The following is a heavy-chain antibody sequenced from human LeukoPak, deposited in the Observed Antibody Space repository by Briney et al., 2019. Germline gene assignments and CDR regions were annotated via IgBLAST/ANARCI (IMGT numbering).Heavy chain of an antibody. V-gene: IGHV1-18*01. CDR3: ARASIDYFPIDY. Sequence: ASVKVSCKASGGTVTSYTISWVRQAPGQGLEWRGRISTKNGYTEYAQKFQGRVAMTTDTSTNTAYIELRSLRSDDTAVIYCARASIDYFPIDYWGQGTLVTVSS. D-gene: IGHD2/OR15-2a*01. CDR2: ISTKNGYT. J-gene: IGHJ4*02. CDR1: GGTVTSYT.